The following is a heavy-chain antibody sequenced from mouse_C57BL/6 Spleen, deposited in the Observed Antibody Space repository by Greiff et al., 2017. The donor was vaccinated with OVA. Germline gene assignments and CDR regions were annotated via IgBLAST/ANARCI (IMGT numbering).Heavy chain of an antibody. J-gene: IGHJ3*01. Sequence: EVQLVESGGGLVKPGGSLKLSCAASGFTFSSYAMSWVRQTPEKRLEWVATISDGGSYTYYPDNVKGRFTITGDNAKNNLYLQMSHLKSEDTAMYYCARDEGLRRGFAYWGQGTLVTVSA. CDR3: ARDEGLRRGFAY. CDR2: ISDGGSYT. D-gene: IGHD2-4*01. CDR1: GFTFSSYA. V-gene: IGHV5-4*01.